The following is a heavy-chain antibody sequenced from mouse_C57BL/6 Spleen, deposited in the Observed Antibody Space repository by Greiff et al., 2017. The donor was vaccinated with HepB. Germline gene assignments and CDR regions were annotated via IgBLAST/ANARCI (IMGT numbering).Heavy chain of an antibody. J-gene: IGHJ1*03. CDR3: AREDGSPYWYFDV. CDR2: INPNNGGT. V-gene: IGHV1-18*01. Sequence: VQLKESGPELVKPGASVKIPCKASGYTFTDYNMDWVKQSHGKSLEWIGDINPNNGGTIYNQKFKGKATLTVDKSSSTAYMELRSLTSEDTAVYYCAREDGSPYWYFDVWGTGTTVTVSS. CDR1: GYTFTDYN. D-gene: IGHD1-1*01.